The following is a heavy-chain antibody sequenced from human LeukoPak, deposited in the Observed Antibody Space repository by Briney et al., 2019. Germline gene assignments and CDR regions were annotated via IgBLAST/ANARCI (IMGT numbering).Heavy chain of an antibody. CDR1: GGSFSGYY. CDR3: AGSRDIVVVVAARTFGY. J-gene: IGHJ4*02. D-gene: IGHD2-15*01. V-gene: IGHV4-34*01. CDR2: INHSGST. Sequence: PSETLSLTCAVYGGSFSGYYWSWTRQPPGKGLEWIGEINHSGSTNYNPSLKSRVTISVDTSKNQFSLKLSSVTAADTAVYYCAGSRDIVVVVAARTFGYWGQGTLVTVSS.